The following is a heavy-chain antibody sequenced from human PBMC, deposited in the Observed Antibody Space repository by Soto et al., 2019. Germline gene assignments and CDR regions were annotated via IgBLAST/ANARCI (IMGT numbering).Heavy chain of an antibody. CDR3: GRGASGSYRLDY. V-gene: IGHV3-74*01. CDR2: INSDGSST. CDR1: GFTFSSYW. J-gene: IGHJ4*02. D-gene: IGHD3-10*01. Sequence: EVQLVESGGGLVQPGGSLRLSCAASGFTFSSYWMHWVRQAPGKGLVWVSRINSDGSSTNYADSVKGQFTISRDNAKNTLYLQMHSLRAEDTAVYYCGRGASGSYRLDYWGQGTLVTVSS.